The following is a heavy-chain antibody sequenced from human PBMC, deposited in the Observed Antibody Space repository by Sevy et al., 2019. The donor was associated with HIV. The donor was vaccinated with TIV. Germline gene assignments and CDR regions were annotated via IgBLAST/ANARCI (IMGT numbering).Heavy chain of an antibody. Sequence: GGSLRLSCAASGFTFSSYGMHWVRQAPGKGLEWVAVISYDGSNKYYADSVKGRFTISRYNSKNTLYLQMNSLRAEDTAVYYCAKDVGSGYFRVGAFDIWGQGTMVTVSS. CDR1: GFTFSSYG. CDR2: ISYDGSNK. CDR3: AKDVGSGYFRVGAFDI. J-gene: IGHJ3*02. D-gene: IGHD3-22*01. V-gene: IGHV3-30*18.